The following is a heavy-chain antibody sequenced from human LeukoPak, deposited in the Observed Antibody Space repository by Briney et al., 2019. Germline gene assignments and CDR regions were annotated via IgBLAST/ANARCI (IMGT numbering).Heavy chain of an antibody. CDR2: ISYDGSNK. D-gene: IGHD6-19*01. J-gene: IGHJ4*02. CDR1: GFTFSSYG. CDR3: AKGSSGWYLGGFDY. V-gene: IGHV3-30*18. Sequence: PGRSLRLSCAASGFTFSSYGMHWVRQAPGKGLEWVAVISYDGSNKYYADSVKGRFTISRDNSKNTLYLQMNSLRAEDTAVYYCAKGSSGWYLGGFDYWGQGTLVTVSS.